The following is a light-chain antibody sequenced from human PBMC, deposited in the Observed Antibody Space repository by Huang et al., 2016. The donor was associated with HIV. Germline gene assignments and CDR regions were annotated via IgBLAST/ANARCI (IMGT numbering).Light chain of an antibody. Sequence: DIQMTQSPSSLSASVGDRVTITCQASQDISNYLNWYQQKPGEAPKLLIYEASNLETGVPSRVSGSGSGTDFTFTISSLQPEDIATYYCQQYDDLPYTFGQGTKLEIK. J-gene: IGKJ2*01. V-gene: IGKV1-33*01. CDR1: QDISNY. CDR2: EAS. CDR3: QQYDDLPYT.